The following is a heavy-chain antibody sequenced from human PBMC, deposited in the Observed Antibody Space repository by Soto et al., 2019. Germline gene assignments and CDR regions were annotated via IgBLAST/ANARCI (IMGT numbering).Heavy chain of an antibody. D-gene: IGHD1-26*01. CDR3: ARLVENWFDP. CDR1: GFTFSSYE. CDR2: ISSSGSTI. Sequence: AGGSLRLSCAASGFTFSSYEMNWVRQAPGKGLEWVSYISSSGSTIYYADSVKGRFTISRDNAKNSLYLQMNSLRAEDTAVYYCARLVENWFDPWGQGTLVTVSS. J-gene: IGHJ5*02. V-gene: IGHV3-48*03.